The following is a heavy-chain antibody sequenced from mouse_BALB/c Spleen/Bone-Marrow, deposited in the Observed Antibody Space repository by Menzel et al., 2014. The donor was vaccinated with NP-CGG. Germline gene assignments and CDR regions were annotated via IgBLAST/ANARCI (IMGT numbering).Heavy chain of an antibody. V-gene: IGHV5-6-2*01. D-gene: IGHD2-12*01. J-gene: IGHJ4*01. CDR1: GFTFSSYY. Sequence: EVKLVESGGGLVKLGGSLKLSCAASGFTFSSYYMSWVRQTPGKRLELVAAITRNGGSTYYQDTVKGRLTISRDNAKNTLYLQMSSLKSEDTDLYYCARLGNDDAMDYWGQGTSVTVSS. CDR2: ITRNGGST. CDR3: ARLGNDDAMDY.